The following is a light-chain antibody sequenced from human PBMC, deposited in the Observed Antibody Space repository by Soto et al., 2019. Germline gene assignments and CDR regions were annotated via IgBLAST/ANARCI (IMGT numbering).Light chain of an antibody. Sequence: DIQLTQSPSFLSASVEDRVTISCRASYDISSSLAWYQQEPGKPPKLLIYGASSRATGIPDRFSGSGSGTDFTLTISRLEPEDFAVYYCQQYGTSRLTFGGGTKVDIK. CDR2: GAS. CDR3: QQYGTSRLT. J-gene: IGKJ4*01. CDR1: YDISSS. V-gene: IGKV1-NL1*01.